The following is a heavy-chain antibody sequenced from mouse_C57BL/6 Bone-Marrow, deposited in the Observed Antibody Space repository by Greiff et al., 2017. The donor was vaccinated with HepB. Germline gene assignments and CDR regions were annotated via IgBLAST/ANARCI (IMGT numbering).Heavy chain of an antibody. V-gene: IGHV2-2*01. CDR2: IWSGGST. Sequence: VQLVESGPGLVQPSQSLSITCTVSGFSLTSYGVHWVRQSPGKGLEWLGVIWSGGSTDYNAAFISRLSISKDNSKCQVFFKMNSLQADDTAIYYCARRDCYGSSSFAYWGQGTLVTVSA. D-gene: IGHD1-1*01. CDR1: GFSLTSYG. CDR3: ARRDCYGSSSFAY. J-gene: IGHJ3*01.